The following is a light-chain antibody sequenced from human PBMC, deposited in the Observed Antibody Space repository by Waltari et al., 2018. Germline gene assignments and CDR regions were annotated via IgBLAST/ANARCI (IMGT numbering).Light chain of an antibody. V-gene: IGKV3-20*01. Sequence: EIVLTQSPGTLSLSPGARATLSCRSSQSVSSNYLAWYQQIAGQAPRLVIYGASSRATGIPDRFSGSGSGTDFTLTISRLEPEDFAVYYCHQYGSSPRTFGQGTKVEIK. CDR2: GAS. CDR1: QSVSSNY. J-gene: IGKJ1*01. CDR3: HQYGSSPRT.